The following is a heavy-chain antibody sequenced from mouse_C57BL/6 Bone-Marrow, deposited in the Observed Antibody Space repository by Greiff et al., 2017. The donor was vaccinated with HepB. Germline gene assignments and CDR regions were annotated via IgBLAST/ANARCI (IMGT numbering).Heavy chain of an antibody. V-gene: IGHV5-16*01. CDR1: GFTFSDYY. CDR2: INYDGSST. CDR3: AIEKDYYGSSGDWYVEV. Sequence: EVKLVESEGGLVQPGSSMKLSCTASGFTFSDYYMAWVRQVPEKGLEWVANINYDGSSTYYLDSLKSRFIISSDNAKTILYLQMNSLKSEDTATYYCAIEKDYYGSSGDWYVEVWGTGTTVTVAS. D-gene: IGHD1-1*01. J-gene: IGHJ1*03.